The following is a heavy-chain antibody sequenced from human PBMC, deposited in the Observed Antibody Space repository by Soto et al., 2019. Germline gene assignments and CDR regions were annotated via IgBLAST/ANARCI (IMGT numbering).Heavy chain of an antibody. CDR2: ISSHGTNI. J-gene: IGHJ4*02. V-gene: IGHV3-48*03. Sequence: GGSLRLSCAASGFIFRSYEMDWVRQAPGKGLEWVAYISSHGTNIYYADSVKGRFTISRDNANNSLYLQMDSLRAEDTATYYCVRERAGAGKVDYFDKWGQGXPVTVSS. CDR3: VRERAGAGKVDYFDK. D-gene: IGHD1-1*01. CDR1: GFIFRSYE.